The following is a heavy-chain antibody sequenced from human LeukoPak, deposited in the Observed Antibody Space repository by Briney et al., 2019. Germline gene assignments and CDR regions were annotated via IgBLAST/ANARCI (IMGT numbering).Heavy chain of an antibody. CDR2: IDYSGSA. D-gene: IGHD2-2*01. CDR1: GGSISSYY. V-gene: IGHV4-59*01. Sequence: SETLSLTGTVSGGSISSYYWSCIRQPPAKELEGIGDIDYSGSANYNPSLNTRVTIPVDTSKNQFSLMLSSVTAADTAVYYCAREHIVVVQAAPRDYYYYYGMDVWGQGTTVTVSS. J-gene: IGHJ6*02. CDR3: AREHIVVVQAAPRDYYYYYGMDV.